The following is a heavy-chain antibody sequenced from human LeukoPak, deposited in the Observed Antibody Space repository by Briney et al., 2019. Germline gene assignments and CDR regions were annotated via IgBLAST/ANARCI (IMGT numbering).Heavy chain of an antibody. J-gene: IGHJ4*02. V-gene: IGHV2-70*11. CDR3: ARISDHYDSSGYSVFDY. D-gene: IGHD3-22*01. CDR2: IDWDDDK. CDR1: GFSLRSSGMC. Sequence: ESGPTLVNPTQPLILTCTFSGFSLRSSGMCVSWIRQPPGKALEWLARIDWDDDKYYSTSLKTRLTISKDTSKNQVVLTMINMDPVDTATDYCARISDHYDSSGYSVFDYWGQGILVTVSS.